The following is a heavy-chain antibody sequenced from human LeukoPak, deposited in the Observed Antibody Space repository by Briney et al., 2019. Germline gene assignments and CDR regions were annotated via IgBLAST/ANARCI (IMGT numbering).Heavy chain of an antibody. D-gene: IGHD1-7*01. CDR3: ARHPGTFHFDY. CDR2: IYYSGST. V-gene: IGHV4-59*05. CDR1: GGSISSYY. Sequence: SETLSLTCTVSGGSISSYYWSWIRQPPGKGLEWIGSIYYSGSTYYNPSLKSRVTISVDTSKNQFSLKLSSVTAADTAVYYCARHPGTFHFDYWGQGTLVTVSS. J-gene: IGHJ4*02.